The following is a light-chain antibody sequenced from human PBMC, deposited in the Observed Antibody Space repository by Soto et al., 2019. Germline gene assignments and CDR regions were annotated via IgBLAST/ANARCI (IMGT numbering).Light chain of an antibody. Sequence: EIVLTQSPATLSLSPGERATLSCRASQSVSSYLAWYQQKPGQAPRLLIYDASNRATGIPARFSGSGSGTAFTLTISSLEPEDFAVYFCQHRASWPLTFGGGTTVEIK. V-gene: IGKV3-11*01. J-gene: IGKJ4*01. CDR2: DAS. CDR1: QSVSSY. CDR3: QHRASWPLT.